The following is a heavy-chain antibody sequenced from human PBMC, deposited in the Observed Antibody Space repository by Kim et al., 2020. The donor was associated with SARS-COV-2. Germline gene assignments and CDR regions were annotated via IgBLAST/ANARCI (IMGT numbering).Heavy chain of an antibody. D-gene: IGHD2-2*01. CDR1: GYTFTGYY. Sequence: ASVKVSCKASGYTFTGYYMHWVRQAPGQGLEWMGWINPNSGGTNYAQKFQGRVTMTRDTSISTAYMELSRLRSDDTAVYYCARDGPPKDIVVVPAAMLYYGMDVWGQGTTVTVSS. V-gene: IGHV1-2*02. CDR3: ARDGPPKDIVVVPAAMLYYGMDV. CDR2: INPNSGGT. J-gene: IGHJ6*02.